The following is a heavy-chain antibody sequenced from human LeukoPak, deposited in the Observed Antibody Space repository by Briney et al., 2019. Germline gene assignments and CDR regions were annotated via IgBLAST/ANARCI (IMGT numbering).Heavy chain of an antibody. CDR2: ISSSSSPI. V-gene: IGHV3-21*01. D-gene: IGHD6-13*01. CDR3: ARVTGLQLVQGLDY. Sequence: GGSLRLSCAASGFTFSSYSMNWVRQAPGKGLEWVASISSSSSPIYYADSVKGRFTISRDNAKNSLYLQMNSLRAEDTAVYYCARVTGLQLVQGLDYWGQGTLVTVSS. CDR1: GFTFSSYS. J-gene: IGHJ4*02.